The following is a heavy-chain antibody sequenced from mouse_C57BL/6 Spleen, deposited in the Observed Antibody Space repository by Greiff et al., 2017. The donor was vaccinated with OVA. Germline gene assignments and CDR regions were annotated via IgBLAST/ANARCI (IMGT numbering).Heavy chain of an antibody. CDR2: IWRDGST. V-gene: IGHV2-6-1*01. D-gene: IGHD1-1*01. Sequence: VQLVESGPGLVAPSQSLSITCTVSGFSLTSYGVHWVRQPPGKGLEWLVVIWRDGSTTYNSALRSSTSISNDNSTSQVFLKMSSLQTDATAMYYCARHDGSSLFAYWGQGTLVTVSA. CDR1: GFSLTSYG. CDR3: ARHDGSSLFAY. J-gene: IGHJ3*01.